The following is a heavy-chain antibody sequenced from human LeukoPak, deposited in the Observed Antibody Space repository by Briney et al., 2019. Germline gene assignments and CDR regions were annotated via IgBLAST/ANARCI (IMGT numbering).Heavy chain of an antibody. CDR2: INPNTGGT. J-gene: IGHJ4*02. V-gene: IGHV1-2*02. CDR1: GYTFTSYD. D-gene: IGHD3-10*01. CDR3: AREGADSGSYEGFDY. Sequence: GASVKVSCTASGYTFTSYDINWVRQAPGQGLEWMGWINPNTGGTNYAQKFQGRVTMTRDTSISTAYMELSSLRSDDTAMYYCAREGADSGSYEGFDYWGQGTLVTVSS.